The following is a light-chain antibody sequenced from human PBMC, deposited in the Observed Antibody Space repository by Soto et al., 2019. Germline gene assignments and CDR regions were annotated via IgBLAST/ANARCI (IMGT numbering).Light chain of an antibody. V-gene: IGKV3-20*01. CDR1: QSVSSSY. CDR2: GAS. Sequence: EIVLTQSPGTLSLSPGERATLSCRASQSVSSSYLAWYQQKPGQAPSLLIYGASSRATGIPDRFSGSGSGTDFTLTISRLEPEDFAVYYCQKFRSSPPMYTFGQGTKLEIK. J-gene: IGKJ2*01. CDR3: QKFRSSPPMYT.